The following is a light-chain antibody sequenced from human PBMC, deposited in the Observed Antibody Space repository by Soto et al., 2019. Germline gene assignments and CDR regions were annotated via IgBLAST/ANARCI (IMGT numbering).Light chain of an antibody. CDR2: EVT. CDR3: SSYAGSNIGV. J-gene: IGLJ1*01. V-gene: IGLV2-8*01. CDR1: SSDVGGYDY. Sequence: QSVLTQPPSASGCPGQSVTISCTGTSSDVGGYDYVSWYQHHPGKAPKLMIYEVTKRPSGVPDRFSGSKSGNTASLTVSGLQAEDEADYYCSSYAGSNIGVFGTGTKLTVL.